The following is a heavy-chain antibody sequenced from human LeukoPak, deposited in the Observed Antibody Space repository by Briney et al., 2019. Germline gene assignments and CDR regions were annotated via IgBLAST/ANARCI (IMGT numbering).Heavy chain of an antibody. J-gene: IGHJ4*02. Sequence: SETLSLTCAVYGGSFSGYYWSWIRQPPGKGLEWIGEINHSGSTNYNPSLKSRVTISVDTSKNQFSLKLSSVTAADTAVYYCARGDVVVVAAIPDWGQGTLVTVSS. D-gene: IGHD2-15*01. CDR1: GGSFSGYY. CDR2: INHSGST. V-gene: IGHV4-34*01. CDR3: ARGDVVVVAAIPD.